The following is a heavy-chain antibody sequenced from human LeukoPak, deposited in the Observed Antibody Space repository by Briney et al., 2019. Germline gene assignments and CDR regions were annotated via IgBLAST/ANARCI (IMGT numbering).Heavy chain of an antibody. CDR3: ASLFYYDSSGYYWDFDY. CDR1: GGSFSGYY. Sequence: PSETLSLTCAVYGGSFSGYYWSWIRQPPGKGLEWTGEINHSGSTNYNPSLKSRVTISVDTSKNQFSLKLSSVTAADTAVYYCASLFYYDSSGYYWDFDYWGQGTLVTVSS. J-gene: IGHJ4*02. D-gene: IGHD3-22*01. V-gene: IGHV4-34*01. CDR2: INHSGST.